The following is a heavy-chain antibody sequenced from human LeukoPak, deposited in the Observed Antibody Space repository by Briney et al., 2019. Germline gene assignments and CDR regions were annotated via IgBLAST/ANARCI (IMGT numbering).Heavy chain of an antibody. Sequence: ASVKVSCKASGYTFTGYYMHWVRQAPGQGLEWMGWINPNSGGTNYAQKFQGRVTMTRDTSISTAYMELSRLRSDDTAVYYCARGSFSRYFDWLLSYYFDYWGQGTLVTVSS. D-gene: IGHD3-9*01. V-gene: IGHV1-2*02. CDR1: GYTFTGYY. CDR3: ARGSFSRYFDWLLSYYFDY. J-gene: IGHJ4*02. CDR2: INPNSGGT.